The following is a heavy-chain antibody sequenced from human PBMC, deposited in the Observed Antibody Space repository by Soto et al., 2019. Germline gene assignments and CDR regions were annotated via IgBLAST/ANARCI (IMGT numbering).Heavy chain of an antibody. J-gene: IGHJ6*03. V-gene: IGHV3-21*01. CDR1: GVTFSSYS. Sequence: EVQLVESGGGLVKPGGSLRLSCAASGVTFSSYSMNWVRQAPGKGLEWVSSISSSSSYIYYADSVKGRFTISRDNAKNSLYLQMNCLRAEDTAVYYCARDPLGKELLLSPHYYYYYMDVWGKGTTVTVSS. CDR3: ARDPLGKELLLSPHYYYYYMDV. D-gene: IGHD3-3*01. CDR2: ISSSSSYI.